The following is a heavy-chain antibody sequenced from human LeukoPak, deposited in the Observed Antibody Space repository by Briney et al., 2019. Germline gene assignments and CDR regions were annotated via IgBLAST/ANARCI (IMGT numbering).Heavy chain of an antibody. V-gene: IGHV3-33*01. CDR2: IWNDGRNK. CDR1: GFTFRKYG. D-gene: IGHD3-10*01. Sequence: GGSLRLSCAATGFTFRKYGMHWVRQAPGKGLEWVAVIWNDGRNKDYGESVKGRFTISRDNSKNMLYLQMDGLRAEDTAVYYCAGSWFYRDYFEYWGQGTLVTVSS. CDR3: AGSWFYRDYFEY. J-gene: IGHJ4*02.